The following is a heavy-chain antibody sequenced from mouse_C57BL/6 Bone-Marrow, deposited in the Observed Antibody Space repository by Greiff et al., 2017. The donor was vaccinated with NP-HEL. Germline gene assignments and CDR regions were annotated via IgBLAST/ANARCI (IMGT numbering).Heavy chain of an antibody. V-gene: IGHV1-72*01. CDR2: IDPNSGGT. D-gene: IGHD1-1*01. CDR1: GYTFTSYW. Sequence: QVQLQQPGAELVKPGASVKLSCKASGYTFTSYWMHWVKQRPGRGLEWIGRIDPNSGGTKYNEKFRSKATLTVDKPSSTAYMQLSSLTSEDSAVYYCARGEGYLLLRFYWYFDVWGTGTTVTVSS. J-gene: IGHJ1*03. CDR3: ARGEGYLLLRFYWYFDV.